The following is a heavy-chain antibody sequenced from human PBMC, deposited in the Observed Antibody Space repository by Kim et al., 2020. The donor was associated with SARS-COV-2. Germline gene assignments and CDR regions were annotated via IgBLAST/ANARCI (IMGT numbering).Heavy chain of an antibody. CDR2: ISYDGSNK. J-gene: IGHJ3*02. CDR3: ASREAVVKTKLTGMGAFDI. V-gene: IGHV3-30*04. D-gene: IGHD3-22*01. CDR1: GFTFSSYA. Sequence: GGSLRLSCAASGFTFSSYAMHWVRQAPGKGLEWVAVISYDGSNKYYADSVKGRFTISRDNSKNTLYLQMNSLRAEDTAVYYCASREAVVKTKLTGMGAFDIWGQGTRVTVSS.